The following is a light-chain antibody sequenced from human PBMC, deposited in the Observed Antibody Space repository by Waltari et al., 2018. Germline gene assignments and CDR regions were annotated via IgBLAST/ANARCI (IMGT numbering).Light chain of an antibody. CDR1: PGVPLP. V-gene: IGKV3-15*01. CDR3: QQYYNWLWT. CDR2: GAS. J-gene: IGKJ1*01. Sequence: PPGRRLPGVPLPAALDQPSPGQAPRLLIYGASTRTTGVPARFSGIGSGTEFTLTISSLQSEDFAIYYCQQYYNWLWTFGQGTKVEIK.